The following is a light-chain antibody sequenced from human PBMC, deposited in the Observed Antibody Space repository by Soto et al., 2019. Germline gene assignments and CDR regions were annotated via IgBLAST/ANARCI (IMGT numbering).Light chain of an antibody. CDR1: QSVSSY. CDR3: QQRSNWPSTWT. V-gene: IGKV3-11*01. CDR2: DAS. J-gene: IGKJ1*01. Sequence: EIVLTQSPATLSLSPGERATLSCRASQSVSSYLAWYQQKPGQAPRLLIYDASNRATGIPARFSGSGSGTDFTLTITSLELEDFAVYYCQQRSNWPSTWTFGQGTKVEIK.